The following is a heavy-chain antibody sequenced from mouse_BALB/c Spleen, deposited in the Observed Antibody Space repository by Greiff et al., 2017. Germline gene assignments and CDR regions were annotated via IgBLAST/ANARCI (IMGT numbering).Heavy chain of an antibody. J-gene: IGHJ4*01. CDR3: ARDYYGSSGPYAMDY. CDR2: IWGDGST. CDR1: GFSLTGYG. Sequence: VKLMESGPGLVAPSQSLSITCTVSGFSLTGYGVNWVRQPPGKGLEWLGMIWGDGSTDYNSALKSRLSISKDNSKSQVFLKMNSLQTDDTARYYCARDYYGSSGPYAMDYWGQGTSVTVSS. V-gene: IGHV2-6-7*01. D-gene: IGHD1-1*01.